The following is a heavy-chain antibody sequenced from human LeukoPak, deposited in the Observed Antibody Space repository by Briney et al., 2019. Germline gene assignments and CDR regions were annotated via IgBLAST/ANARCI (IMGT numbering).Heavy chain of an antibody. CDR2: IIPIFGTA. V-gene: IGHV1-69*01. J-gene: IGHJ3*02. CDR3: ARGKNGVVPAAIRVDAFDI. CDR1: GGTLSSYA. Sequence: SVKVSCKASGGTLSSYAISWVRQAPGQGLEWMGGIIPIFGTANYAQKFQGRVTITADESTSTAYMELSSLRSEDTAVYYCARGKNGVVPAAIRVDAFDIWGQGTMVTVSS. D-gene: IGHD2-2*02.